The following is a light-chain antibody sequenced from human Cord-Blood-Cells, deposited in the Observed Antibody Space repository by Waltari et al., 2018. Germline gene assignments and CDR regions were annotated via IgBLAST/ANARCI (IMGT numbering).Light chain of an antibody. CDR1: QGISSA. J-gene: IGKJ3*01. V-gene: IGKV1-13*02. CDR3: QQFNSDPLT. CDR2: DAS. Sequence: AIQLTQSPSSLSASVGDRVTIPCRASQGISSALAWYQQKPGKAPKLLIYDASSLESGVPSRFSGSGSGTDFTLTISSLQPEDFATYYCQQFNSDPLTFGPGTKVDIK.